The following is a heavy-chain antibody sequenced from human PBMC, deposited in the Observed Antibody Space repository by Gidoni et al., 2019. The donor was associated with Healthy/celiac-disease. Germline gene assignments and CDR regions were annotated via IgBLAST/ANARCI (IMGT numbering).Heavy chain of an antibody. CDR2: ISHDGSNK. CDR3: ASPVVVPAAMDY. J-gene: IGHJ4*02. Sequence: QVQLVESGGGVVQPGRSLRLSCAASGFPFSSYGMHWVRQAPGKGLGWVAVISHDGSNKYYADSVKGRFTISRDNSKNTLYLQMNSLRAEDTAVYYCASPVVVPAAMDYWGQGTLVTVSS. V-gene: IGHV3-30*03. D-gene: IGHD2-2*01. CDR1: GFPFSSYG.